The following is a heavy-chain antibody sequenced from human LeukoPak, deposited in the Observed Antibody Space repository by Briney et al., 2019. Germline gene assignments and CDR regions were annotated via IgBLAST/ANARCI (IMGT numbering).Heavy chain of an antibody. D-gene: IGHD3-9*01. Sequence: PSETLSLACAVYGGSFSGYYWSWIRQPPGKGLEWIGEINHSGSTNYNPSLKSRVTISVDTSKNQFSLKLSSVTTADTAVYYCARVDYDILTGYYYYMDVWGKGTTVTVSS. J-gene: IGHJ6*03. CDR2: INHSGST. CDR3: ARVDYDILTGYYYYMDV. V-gene: IGHV4-34*01. CDR1: GGSFSGYY.